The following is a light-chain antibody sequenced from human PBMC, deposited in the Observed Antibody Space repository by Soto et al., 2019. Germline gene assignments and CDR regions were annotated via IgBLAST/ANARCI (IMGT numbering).Light chain of an antibody. J-gene: IGKJ3*01. Sequence: DIQMTQSPSSLSASVGDRVTITCQATQDIRNRLNWYQQKPGKAPEVLIYVASNLETGVPSRFSGSGSGTDFTFTISSLQPEDIATYYCHPYDNPLRLTIGPGTKVNIQ. CDR3: HPYDNPLRLT. CDR2: VAS. CDR1: QDIRNR. V-gene: IGKV1-33*01.